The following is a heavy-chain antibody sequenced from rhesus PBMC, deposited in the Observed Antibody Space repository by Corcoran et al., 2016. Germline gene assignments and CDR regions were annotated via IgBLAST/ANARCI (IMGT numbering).Heavy chain of an antibody. CDR1: CGSITVYS. CDR3: AREDRSLDV. J-gene: IGHJ5-2*02. CDR2: IDGYSASN. V-gene: IGHV4-73*01. Sequence: QVKLQQWGEGLVKPSETLSLTCAVYCGSITVYSWSWLRLPPGNGLEWIGNIDGYSASNNYNPSLKNRVTISKDTSKNQFSLKLSSVTAADTAVYYCAREDRSLDVWGRGVLVTVSS.